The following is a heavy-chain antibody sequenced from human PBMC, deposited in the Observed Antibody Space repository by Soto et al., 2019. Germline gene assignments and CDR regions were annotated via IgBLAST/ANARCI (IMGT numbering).Heavy chain of an antibody. CDR3: ARGSITMVRGVGYYMDV. CDR1: GGSFSGYY. CDR2: INHNGST. D-gene: IGHD3-10*01. V-gene: IGHV4-34*01. Sequence: SETLSLTCAVYGGSFSGYYWSWIRQPPGKGLEWIGEINHNGSTNYNPSLKSRVTISVDTSKNQFSLKLSSVTAADTAVYYCARGSITMVRGVGYYMDVWGKGTTVTVSS. J-gene: IGHJ6*03.